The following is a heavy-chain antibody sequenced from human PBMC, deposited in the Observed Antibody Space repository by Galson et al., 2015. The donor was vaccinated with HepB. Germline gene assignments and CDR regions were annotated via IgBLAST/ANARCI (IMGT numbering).Heavy chain of an antibody. CDR3: ARCYCGGDCYSGRYWYFDL. J-gene: IGHJ2*01. CDR1: GGSISSGGYS. CDR2: IYHSGST. Sequence: TLSLTCAVSGGSISSGGYSWSWIRQPPGKGLEWIGYIYHSGSTYYNPSLKSRVTISVDRSKNQFSLKLSSVTAADTAVYCCARCYCGGDCYSGRYWYFDLWGRGTLVTVSS. D-gene: IGHD2-21*02. V-gene: IGHV4-30-2*01.